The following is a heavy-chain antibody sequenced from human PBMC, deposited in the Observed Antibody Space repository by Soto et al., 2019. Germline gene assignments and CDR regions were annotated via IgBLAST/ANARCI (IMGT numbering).Heavy chain of an antibody. V-gene: IGHV5-51*01. Sequence: ESLKISCKCSGDSFTSYWIGWVLQMPVKGLEWMGIIYPGDSDTRYSPSFQGQVTISADKSISTAYLQWSSLKASDTAMYYCARPPTSSSNCPPVYWGQGTLVTVSS. CDR1: GDSFTSYW. CDR3: ARPPTSSSNCPPVY. J-gene: IGHJ4*02. D-gene: IGHD6-6*01. CDR2: IYPGDSDT.